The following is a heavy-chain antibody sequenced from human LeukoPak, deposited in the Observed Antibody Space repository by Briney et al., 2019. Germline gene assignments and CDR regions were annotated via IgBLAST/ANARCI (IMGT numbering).Heavy chain of an antibody. CDR2: IYTSGST. CDR1: GGSIISGSYY. J-gene: IGHJ4*02. D-gene: IGHD3-22*01. V-gene: IGHV4-61*02. Sequence: SETLSLTCTVSGGSIISGSYYWSWIRQPAGKGLEWIGRIYTSGSTSYNPSLKSRVTISVDTSKDQFSLKLSSVTAADTAVYYCARFSYDSSGYYFDSWGQGTLVTVSS. CDR3: ARFSYDSSGYYFDS.